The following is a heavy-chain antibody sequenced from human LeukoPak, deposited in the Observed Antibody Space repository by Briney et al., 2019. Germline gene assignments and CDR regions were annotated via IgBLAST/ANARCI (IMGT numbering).Heavy chain of an antibody. D-gene: IGHD4-17*01. CDR1: DGSINSYY. V-gene: IGHV4-59*01. Sequence: SETLSLTCSVSDGSINSYYWNWIRRPPGKGLEWIGYIYYNGNTNYSPSLKSRVTMSVDTSKNLFSLKVSSVTAADTAVYYCARGPDDYGDYGYFDYWGQGTLVTVSS. CDR2: IYYNGNT. J-gene: IGHJ4*02. CDR3: ARGPDDYGDYGYFDY.